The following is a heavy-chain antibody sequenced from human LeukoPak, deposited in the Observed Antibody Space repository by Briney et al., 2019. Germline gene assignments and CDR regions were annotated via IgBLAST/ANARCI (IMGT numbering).Heavy chain of an antibody. J-gene: IGHJ3*02. Sequence: PGGSLRLSCAASGFTFSNYAMSWVRQAPGKGLEWVSAIRGSGYTTYYAGSVKGRFTISRHNSKNTLYLQMNSLRAEDTAVYYCASRGPLISGSFTGAFDIWGQGTMVTVSS. CDR2: IRGSGYTT. V-gene: IGHV3-23*01. CDR3: ASRGPLISGSFTGAFDI. D-gene: IGHD1-26*01. CDR1: GFTFSNYA.